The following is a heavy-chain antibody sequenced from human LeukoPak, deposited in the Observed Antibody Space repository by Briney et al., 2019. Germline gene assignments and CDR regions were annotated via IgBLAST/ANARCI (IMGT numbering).Heavy chain of an antibody. D-gene: IGHD2-21*01. Sequence: GGSLRLSYAASGFNFGDSRMTWVRQAPGKGLQWVANVNQDGTEKHFLDSVEGRFTISRDNAKKSLYLQMSSLRPEDTALYFCVKGDWYFESWGQGTLVTVSS. CDR1: GFNFGDSR. CDR3: VKGDWYFES. V-gene: IGHV3-7*04. J-gene: IGHJ4*02. CDR2: VNQDGTEK.